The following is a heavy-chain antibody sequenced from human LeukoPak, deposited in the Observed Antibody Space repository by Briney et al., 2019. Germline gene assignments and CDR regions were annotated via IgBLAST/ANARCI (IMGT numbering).Heavy chain of an antibody. CDR2: LLHDGSEK. J-gene: IGHJ6*02. D-gene: IGHD3-22*01. CDR1: GFTLSGFA. V-gene: IGHV3-30-3*01. Sequence: GRSLRLSCAASGFTLSGFAMHWVRQAPGKGLEWVAVLLHDGSEKYYADSAKGRFTISRDTSKNMVYLQMNSLRAEETAVYYCARDLGGYGYYGMDVWGQGTTVTVSS. CDR3: ARDLGGYGYYGMDV.